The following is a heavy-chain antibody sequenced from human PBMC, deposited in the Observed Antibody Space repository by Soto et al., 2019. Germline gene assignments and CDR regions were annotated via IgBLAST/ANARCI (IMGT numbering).Heavy chain of an antibody. CDR3: ASDRDKTYYYDSSGRSWFDP. J-gene: IGHJ5*02. CDR2: ISAYNGNT. V-gene: IGHV1-18*01. Sequence: QVQLVQSGAEVKKPGASVKVSCKASGYTFTSYGISWVRQAPGQGLEWMGWISAYNGNTNYAQKLQGRVTMTTDSSTSTAYMELRSLRSDDTAVDYCASDRDKTYYYDSSGRSWFDPWGQGTLVTVSS. CDR1: GYTFTSYG. D-gene: IGHD3-22*01.